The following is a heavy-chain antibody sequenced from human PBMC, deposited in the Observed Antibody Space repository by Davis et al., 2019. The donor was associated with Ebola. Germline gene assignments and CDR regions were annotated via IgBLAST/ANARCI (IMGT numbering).Heavy chain of an antibody. J-gene: IGHJ5*02. CDR2: IYYSGST. CDR3: ARAAYDILTGYLSAHNWFDP. CDR1: GGSISSYY. V-gene: IGHV4-59*12. Sequence: SETLSLTCTVSGGSISSYYWSWIRQPPGKGLEWIGYIYYSGSTNYNPSLKSRVTISVDTSKNQFSLKLSSVTAADTAVYYCARAAYDILTGYLSAHNWFDPWGQGTLVTVSS. D-gene: IGHD3-9*01.